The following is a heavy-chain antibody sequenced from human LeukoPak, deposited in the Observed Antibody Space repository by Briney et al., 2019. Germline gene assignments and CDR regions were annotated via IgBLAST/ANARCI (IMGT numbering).Heavy chain of an antibody. Sequence: GGSLRLSCEGSAFIFSGHWMNWVRQTPGKGLEWVASIKEDGSERQYVDSVKGRFSISRDNTKGSLFLQLNSLRAEDTALYYCAKGGSGSIRDAFDIWGQGTMVTVSS. CDR3: AKGGSGSIRDAFDI. D-gene: IGHD3-22*01. J-gene: IGHJ3*02. CDR2: IKEDGSER. V-gene: IGHV3-7*03. CDR1: AFIFSGHW.